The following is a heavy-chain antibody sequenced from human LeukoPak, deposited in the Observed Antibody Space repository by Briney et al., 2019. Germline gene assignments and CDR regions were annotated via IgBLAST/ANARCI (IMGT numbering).Heavy chain of an antibody. CDR1: GFTVSSNY. CDR3: ARDDSSGYPI. D-gene: IGHD3-22*01. J-gene: IGHJ3*02. V-gene: IGHV3-53*01. Sequence: GGSLRLSCAASGFTVSSNYMSWVRHAPRKGLESVLVIYSDGSTYYADSVKCRFTISRDNSKNTLYLQMNSLRAEDTAVYYCARDDSSGYPIWGQGTMVTVSS. CDR2: IYSDGST.